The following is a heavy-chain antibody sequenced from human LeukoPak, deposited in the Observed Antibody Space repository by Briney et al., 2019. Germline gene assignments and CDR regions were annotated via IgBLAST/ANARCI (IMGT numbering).Heavy chain of an antibody. V-gene: IGHV4-59*01. Sequence: SETLSLTCTVSGGSISSYYWSWIRQPPGKGLEWIGYIYYSGSTNYNPSLKSRVTISVDTSKNRFSLKLSSVTAADTAVYYCAREAYCGGDCYSGFDYWGQGTLVTVSS. D-gene: IGHD2-21*02. CDR2: IYYSGST. J-gene: IGHJ4*02. CDR1: GGSISSYY. CDR3: AREAYCGGDCYSGFDY.